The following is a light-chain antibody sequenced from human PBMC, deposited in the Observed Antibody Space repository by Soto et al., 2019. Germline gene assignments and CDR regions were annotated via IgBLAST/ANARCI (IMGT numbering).Light chain of an antibody. CDR1: QSASSY. V-gene: IGKV3-11*01. J-gene: IGKJ4*01. CDR2: DAS. Sequence: EIVLTQSPATLSLSPGERATLSCRASQSASSYLAWYQQKPGQAPRLLIYDASNRATGIPARFSGSGSGTDFTLTISSLEPADFAVYYCQQRSNWPLTFGGGTKVEIK. CDR3: QQRSNWPLT.